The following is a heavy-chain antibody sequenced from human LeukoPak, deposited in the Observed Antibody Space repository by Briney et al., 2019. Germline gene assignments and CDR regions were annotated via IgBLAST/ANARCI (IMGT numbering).Heavy chain of an antibody. D-gene: IGHD1-1*01. CDR3: ARAYNSHFDY. J-gene: IGHJ4*02. CDR1: GFTFSSYW. CDR2: IKSDGSST. V-gene: IGHV3-74*01. Sequence: GGSLRLSCAASGFTFSSYWMHWVRQAPGKGLVCVSRIKSDGSSTSYADSVKGRFTISRDDAKNTLYLQMNSLRAEDTAVYYCARAYNSHFDYWGQGALVTVSS.